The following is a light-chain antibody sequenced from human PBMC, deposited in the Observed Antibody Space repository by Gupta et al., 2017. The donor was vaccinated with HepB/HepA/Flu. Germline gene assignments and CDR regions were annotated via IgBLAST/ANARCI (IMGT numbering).Light chain of an antibody. CDR2: DVT. CDR1: SSDVGGHNS. J-gene: IGLJ3*02. CDR3: NSYTSSGAWV. V-gene: IGLV2-14*03. Sequence: SELTQTVSVSGSHGQSNTISCHETSSDVGGHNSVSWYQQHPGKAPTVIIHDVTNRPLGVSNRFSGSKSGNTASLTISGLQAEDEASYYCNSYTSSGAWVFGGGTKLTVL.